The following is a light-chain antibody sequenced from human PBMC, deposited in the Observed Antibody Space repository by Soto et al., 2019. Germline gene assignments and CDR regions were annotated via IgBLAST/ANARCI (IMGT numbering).Light chain of an antibody. CDR1: SSDVGGYNY. J-gene: IGLJ1*01. Sequence: QSVLTQPASVSGSPGQSITISCTGTSSDVGGYNYVSWYQHHPGKAPKLMIYDVSNRPSGVSNRFSGSKSGNTASLTISGLQLEHEADYYCSSYTTSNTRQIVLGTGTKVTVL. CDR3: SSYTTSNTRQIV. V-gene: IGLV2-14*03. CDR2: DVS.